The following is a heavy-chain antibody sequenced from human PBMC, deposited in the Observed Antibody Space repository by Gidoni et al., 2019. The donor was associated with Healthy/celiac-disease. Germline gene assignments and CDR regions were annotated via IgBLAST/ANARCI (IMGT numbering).Heavy chain of an antibody. CDR2: IVSGGST. CDR3: AREEGYCSGGSCYENWFDP. Sequence: EVQLVESGGGLIQPGGSLRLSCAASGFPVSSYYMSWVRQAPGKGLEWVSVIVSGGSTYYADSVKSRLTISRDNSKNTLYLQMNSLRAEDTAVYYCAREEGYCSGGSCYENWFDPWGQGTLVTVSS. V-gene: IGHV3-53*01. CDR1: GFPVSSYY. D-gene: IGHD2-15*01. J-gene: IGHJ5*02.